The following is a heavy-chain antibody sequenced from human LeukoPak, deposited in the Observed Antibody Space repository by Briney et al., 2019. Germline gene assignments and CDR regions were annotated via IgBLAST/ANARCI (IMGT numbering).Heavy chain of an antibody. CDR2: ISGSGGST. CDR1: GGSFSGYY. J-gene: IGHJ4*02. D-gene: IGHD3-22*01. Sequence: QPSETLSLTCAVYGGSFSGYYWSWVRQAPGKGLEWVSAISGSGGSTYYADSVKGRFTISRDNSKNTLYLQMNSLRAEDTAVYYCAKVRYYYDSSVDYWGQGTLVTVSS. V-gene: IGHV3-23*01. CDR3: AKVRYYYDSSVDY.